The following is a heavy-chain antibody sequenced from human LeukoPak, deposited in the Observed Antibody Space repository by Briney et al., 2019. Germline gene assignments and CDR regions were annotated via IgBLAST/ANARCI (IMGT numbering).Heavy chain of an antibody. V-gene: IGHV4-59*08. Sequence: PSETLSLTCTVSGGSISGYSWGWIRRPPGAGLEWIGHIHYTGSTDYSPSPKSRVTLSIDTSKNQFSLEVTSATAADTAVYYCARLSPIAAAGAYTYHSLDIWSQGTTVTVSS. D-gene: IGHD6-13*01. CDR1: GGSISGYS. CDR3: ARLSPIAAAGAYTYHSLDI. J-gene: IGHJ6*02. CDR2: IHYTGST.